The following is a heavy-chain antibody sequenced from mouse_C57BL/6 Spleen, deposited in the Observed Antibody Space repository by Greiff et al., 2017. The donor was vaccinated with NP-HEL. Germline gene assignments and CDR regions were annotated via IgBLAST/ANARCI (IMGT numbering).Heavy chain of an antibody. J-gene: IGHJ3*01. Sequence: EVHLVESGGGLVKPGGSLKLSCAASGFTFSSYAMSWVRQTPEKRLEWVATISDGGSYTYYPDNVKGRFTISRDNAKNNLYLQMRHLKSEDTAMYYCARGNSNSFAYWGQGTLVTVSA. D-gene: IGHD2-5*01. CDR2: ISDGGSYT. V-gene: IGHV5-4*01. CDR3: ARGNSNSFAY. CDR1: GFTFSSYA.